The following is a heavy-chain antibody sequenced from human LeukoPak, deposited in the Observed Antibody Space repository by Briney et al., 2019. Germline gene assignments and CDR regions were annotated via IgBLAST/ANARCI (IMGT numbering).Heavy chain of an antibody. J-gene: IGHJ4*02. CDR3: AKARYCSGGSCYFDY. Sequence: GGSLRLSCAASGFTFSSYAMSWVRQAPGKGLEWVSAISGSGGSTYYADSVKGRFTISRDNSKNTLYLQMNSLRTEDTAVYYCAKARYCSGGSCYFDYWGQGTLVTVSS. V-gene: IGHV3-23*01. D-gene: IGHD2-15*01. CDR1: GFTFSSYA. CDR2: ISGSGGST.